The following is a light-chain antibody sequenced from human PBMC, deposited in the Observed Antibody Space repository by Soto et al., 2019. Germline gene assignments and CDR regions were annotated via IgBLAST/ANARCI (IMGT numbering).Light chain of an antibody. CDR3: QSHDSSLNSWV. J-gene: IGLJ3*02. V-gene: IGLV1-40*01. CDR2: GNT. CDR1: SSNIGAGYD. Sequence: QSVLTQPPSISGAPGQRVTISCTGSSSNIGAGYDVHWYQLLPGTAPKLLIYGNTNRPSGVPDRFSGSKSGTSASLAITGLRAEDEADYYCQSHDSSLNSWVFGGGPKVTVL.